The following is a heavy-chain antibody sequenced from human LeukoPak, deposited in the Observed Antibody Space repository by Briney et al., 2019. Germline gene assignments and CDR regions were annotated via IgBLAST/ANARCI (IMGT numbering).Heavy chain of an antibody. D-gene: IGHD6-13*01. J-gene: IGHJ6*03. Sequence: SETLSLTCTLSGASVSSGNFYGSWVRQPAGKGLECIGRIFTSGSINYNPSLKSRVTISMDTSKNQFSLKLTSVTAADTAMYYCARTPSAGQYYYYYCYMDVWGKGTTVTVSS. CDR3: ARTPSAGQYYYYYCYMDV. CDR2: IFTSGSI. CDR1: GASVSSGNFY. V-gene: IGHV4-61*02.